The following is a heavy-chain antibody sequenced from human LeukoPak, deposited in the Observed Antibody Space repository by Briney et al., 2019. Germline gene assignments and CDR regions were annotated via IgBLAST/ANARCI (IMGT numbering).Heavy chain of an antibody. Sequence: PSETLSLTCAVYGGSFSGYYWSWIRQPPGKGLEWIGSIYYSGSTYYNPSLKSRVTISVDTSKNQFSLKLSSVTAADTAVYYCASNNWHFDLWGRGTLVTVSS. CDR3: ASNNWHFDL. CDR1: GGSFSGYY. J-gene: IGHJ2*01. CDR2: IYYSGST. V-gene: IGHV4-34*01.